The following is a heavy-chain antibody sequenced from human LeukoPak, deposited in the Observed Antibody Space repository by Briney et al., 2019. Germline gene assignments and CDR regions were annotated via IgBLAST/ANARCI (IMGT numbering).Heavy chain of an antibody. Sequence: SETLSLTCTVSGGSISSSSYYRGWIRQPPGKGLEWIGSIYYSGSTYYNPSLKSRVTISVDTSKNQFSLKLSSVTAADTAVYYCGVVQLAHFDYWGQGTLVTVSS. V-gene: IGHV4-39*01. CDR2: IYYSGST. J-gene: IGHJ4*02. D-gene: IGHD6-13*01. CDR3: GVVQLAHFDY. CDR1: GGSISSSSYY.